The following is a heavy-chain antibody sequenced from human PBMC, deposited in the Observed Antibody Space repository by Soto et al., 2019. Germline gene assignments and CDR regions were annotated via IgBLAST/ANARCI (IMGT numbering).Heavy chain of an antibody. CDR2: IWYDGSNK. CDR3: ARDAPSPIVGATTDY. Sequence: PGGSLRLSCAASGFTFSSYGMRWVRQAPGKGLEWVAVIWYDGSNKYYADSVKGRFTISRDNSKNTLYLQMNSLRAEDTAVYYCARDAPSPIVGATTDYWGQGTLVTVSS. V-gene: IGHV3-33*01. D-gene: IGHD1-26*01. CDR1: GFTFSSYG. J-gene: IGHJ4*02.